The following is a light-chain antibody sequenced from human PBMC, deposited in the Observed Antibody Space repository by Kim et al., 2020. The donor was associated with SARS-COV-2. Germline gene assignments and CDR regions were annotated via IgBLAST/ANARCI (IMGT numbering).Light chain of an antibody. CDR3: MQALQTPYT. CDR2: LGS. Sequence: EPASISCRSSQSLLHSNGYNFLDWYLQKRGQSPQLLIYLGSNRASGVPDRFSGSGSGIDFTLKISRVEAEDVGVYYCMQALQTPYTFGQGTKLEI. J-gene: IGKJ2*01. CDR1: QSLLHSNGYNF. V-gene: IGKV2-28*01.